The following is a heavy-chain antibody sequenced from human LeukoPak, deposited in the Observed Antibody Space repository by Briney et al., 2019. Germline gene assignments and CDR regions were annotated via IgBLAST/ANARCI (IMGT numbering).Heavy chain of an antibody. CDR2: ISGSGGTT. CDR3: AKRGAEVGETVAPGDY. D-gene: IGHD1-26*01. Sequence: PGGSLRLSCAASGFTFSSYAMSWVRQAPGKGLEWVSAISGSGGTTYYADSVKGRFTIPRDNSKNTLYLQMSSLRAEDTAVYYCAKRGAEVGETVAPGDYWGQGTLVTVSS. V-gene: IGHV3-23*01. CDR1: GFTFSSYA. J-gene: IGHJ4*02.